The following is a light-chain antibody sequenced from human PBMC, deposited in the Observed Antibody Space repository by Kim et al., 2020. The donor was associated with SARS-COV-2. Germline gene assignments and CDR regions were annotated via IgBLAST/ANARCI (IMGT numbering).Light chain of an antibody. Sequence: LSVSPGERATLSCRASQSVSFNLAWYQQKPGQPPRLLIYGASTRATGIADRFTGSGSGTEFTLTISSLQSEDLAVYYCHQYHNWWTFGQGTKLEI. CDR2: GAS. V-gene: IGKV3-15*01. J-gene: IGKJ1*01. CDR3: HQYHNWWT. CDR1: QSVSFN.